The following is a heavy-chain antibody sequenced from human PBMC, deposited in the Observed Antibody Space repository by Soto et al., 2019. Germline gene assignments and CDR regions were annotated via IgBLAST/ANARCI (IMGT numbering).Heavy chain of an antibody. CDR3: ARQLRYCSGGSCYFEAFDI. V-gene: IGHV5-51*01. CDR2: IYPGDSDT. J-gene: IGHJ3*02. Sequence: PGESLKISCKGSGYSFTSYWIGWVRQMPGKGLEWMGIIYPGDSDTRYSPSFQGQVTISADKSMNTTYLQWSSLRASDTAMYYCARQLRYCSGGSCYFEAFDIWGQGTMVTASS. D-gene: IGHD2-15*01. CDR1: GYSFTSYW.